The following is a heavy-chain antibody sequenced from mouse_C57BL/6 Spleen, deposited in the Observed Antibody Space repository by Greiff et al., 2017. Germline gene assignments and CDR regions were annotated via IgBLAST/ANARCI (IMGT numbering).Heavy chain of an antibody. CDR3: AREDYDYDVWFAD. V-gene: IGHV1-64*01. CDR2: IHPNSGST. D-gene: IGHD2-4*01. CDR1: GYTFTSYW. Sequence: QVQLQQPGAELVKPGASVKLSCKASGYTFTSYWMHWVKQRPGQGLEWIGMIHPNSGSTNYNEKFKSKATLTVDKSSSTAYMQLSSLTSEDSAVYYCAREDYDYDVWFADWGQRTLVSVSA. J-gene: IGHJ3*01.